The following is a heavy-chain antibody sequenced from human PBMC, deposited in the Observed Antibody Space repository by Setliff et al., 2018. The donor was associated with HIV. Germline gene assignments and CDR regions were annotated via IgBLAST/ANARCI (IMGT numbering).Heavy chain of an antibody. J-gene: IGHJ3*02. CDR3: AKDQWLVPHDAFDI. CDR1: GFNFMFFA. V-gene: IGHV3-23*01. CDR2: ISGSNSRT. Sequence: GGSLRLSCTAPGFNFMFFAMSWVRQAPGKGLEWVSGISGSNSRTDYVDSVKGRFTISRDKSKNTLYLQLNSLRAEDTAVYYCAKDQWLVPHDAFDIWGQGTRVTVSS. D-gene: IGHD6-19*01.